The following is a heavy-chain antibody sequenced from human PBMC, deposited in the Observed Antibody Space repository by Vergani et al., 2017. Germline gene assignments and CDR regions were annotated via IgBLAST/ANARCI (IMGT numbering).Heavy chain of an antibody. CDR2: IYSGGST. CDR3: ARVLGESLSYYYYGSGSYCDY. Sequence: EVQLVESGGGLVQPGGSLRLSCAASGFTVSSNYMSWVRQAPGKGLEWVSVIYSGGSTYYADSVKGRFTISRDNSKNTLYLQMNSLRAEDTAVYYCARVLGESLSYYYYGSGSYCDYWGQGTLVTVSS. D-gene: IGHD3-10*01. J-gene: IGHJ4*02. V-gene: IGHV3-66*01. CDR1: GFTVSSNY.